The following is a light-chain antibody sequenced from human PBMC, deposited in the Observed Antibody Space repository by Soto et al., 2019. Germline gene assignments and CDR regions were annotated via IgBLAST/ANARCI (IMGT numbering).Light chain of an antibody. CDR2: SAS. Sequence: ETVLTQSPDTLSVSPGDRATLSCRASQTVGNSLAWYQQKPGQAPSLLLHSASTRATGVPVRFSGSGFGTDFTLTISSLQPEDFATYFCQQLNSYPITFGQGTRLEIK. CDR3: QQLNSYPIT. CDR1: QTVGNS. J-gene: IGKJ5*01. V-gene: IGKV3-15*01.